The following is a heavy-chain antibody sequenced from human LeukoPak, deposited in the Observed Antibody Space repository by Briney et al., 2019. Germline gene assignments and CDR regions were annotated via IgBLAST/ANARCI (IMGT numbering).Heavy chain of an antibody. CDR3: AKNGDRGAYCSGGSCYPYYYYNMDV. Sequence: GGSLRLSCAASQFTFSSYAMSWVRQAPGKGLEWVSVISGSGGSTNYADSVKGRFTISRDNSKNTLYLQMNSLRAEDTAIYYCAKNGDRGAYCSGGSCYPYYYYNMDVWGKGTTVTISS. D-gene: IGHD2-15*01. J-gene: IGHJ6*03. CDR1: QFTFSSYA. V-gene: IGHV3-23*01. CDR2: ISGSGGST.